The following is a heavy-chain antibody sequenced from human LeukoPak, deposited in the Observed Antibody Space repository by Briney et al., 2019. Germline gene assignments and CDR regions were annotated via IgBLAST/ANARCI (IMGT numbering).Heavy chain of an antibody. J-gene: IGHJ5*02. CDR2: INPNSGGT. CDR3: ARTLEGFLEWSGNWFDP. Sequence: ASVKVSCKASGYTFTGYYMHWVRQAPGQGLEWMGRINPNSGGTNYAQKFQGRGTLTRETSISTAYMELSRLRSDDTAVYYCARTLEGFLEWSGNWFDPWGQGTLVTVSS. CDR1: GYTFTGYY. V-gene: IGHV1-2*06. D-gene: IGHD3-3*01.